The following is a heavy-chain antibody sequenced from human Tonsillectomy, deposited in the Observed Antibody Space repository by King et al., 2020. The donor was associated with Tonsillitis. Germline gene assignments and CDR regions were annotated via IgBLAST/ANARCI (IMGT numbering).Heavy chain of an antibody. V-gene: IGHV5-51*01. CDR3: ARRDGQQLSGISGFDY. D-gene: IGHD1-14*01. CDR2: IYPGDSDT. J-gene: IGHJ4*02. Sequence: QLVQSGAEVKKPGESLRIGWVRQMPGKGLEWMGLIYPGDSDTRYSPSSQAHVTISADKSISTAYLQWSSLKASDTAMYYCARRDGQQLSGISGFDYWGQGTPVTVSS.